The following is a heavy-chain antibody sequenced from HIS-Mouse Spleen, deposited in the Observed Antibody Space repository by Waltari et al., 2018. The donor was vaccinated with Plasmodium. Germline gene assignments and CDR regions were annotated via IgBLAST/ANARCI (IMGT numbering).Heavy chain of an antibody. CDR1: GFTFSSYW. CDR3: ASSWYWYFDL. J-gene: IGHJ2*01. V-gene: IGHV3-7*01. CDR2: IKQDGSEK. Sequence: EVQLVESGGGLVQPGGSVSLSWAASGFTFSSYWMSWVRRAPGKGLEWVANIKQDGSEKYYVDSVKGRFTISRDNAKNSLYLQMNSLRAEDTAVYYCASSWYWYFDLWGRGTLVTVSS. D-gene: IGHD6-13*01.